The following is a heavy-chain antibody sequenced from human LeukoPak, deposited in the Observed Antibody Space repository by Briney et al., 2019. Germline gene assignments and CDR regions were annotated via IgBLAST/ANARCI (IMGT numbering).Heavy chain of an antibody. Sequence: SETLSLTCTVSGYSISSGYYWGWIRQPPGKGLEWIGYIYYSGSTNYNPSLKSRVTISVDTSKNQFSLKLSSVTAADTAVYYCARSGSSSWSYYYYMDVWGKGTTVTISS. CDR2: IYYSGST. J-gene: IGHJ6*03. CDR3: ARSGSSSWSYYYYMDV. V-gene: IGHV4-61*01. CDR1: GYSISSGYY. D-gene: IGHD6-13*01.